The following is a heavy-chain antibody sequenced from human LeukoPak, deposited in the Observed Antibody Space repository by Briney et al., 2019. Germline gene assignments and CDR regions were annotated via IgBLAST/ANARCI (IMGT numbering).Heavy chain of an antibody. J-gene: IGHJ4*02. CDR3: ARDQEPAYYYDSSGYYSY. Sequence: PGGSLRLSCAASGFTFSSSGMHWVRQAPGQGLERVAVIWYDGSNKYYADSVKGRFTISRDNSKNTLYLQMNSLRAEDTAVYYCARDQEPAYYYDSSGYYSYWGQGTLVTVSS. CDR2: IWYDGSNK. V-gene: IGHV3-33*01. D-gene: IGHD3-22*01. CDR1: GFTFSSSG.